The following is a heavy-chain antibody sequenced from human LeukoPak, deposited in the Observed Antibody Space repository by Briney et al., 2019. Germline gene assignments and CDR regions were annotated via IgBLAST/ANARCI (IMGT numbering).Heavy chain of an antibody. V-gene: IGHV3-7*01. CDR1: GFTFSNYW. J-gene: IGHJ5*02. D-gene: IGHD6-19*01. CDR2: IDEDGSET. Sequence: GGSLRLSCEVSGFTFSNYWMMWVRQAPGKGLEWVASIDEDGSETNYVDSVTGRFTVSRDHAKNSLFLQMNSLRAEDTAVYYCARVAGWHWFDPWGQGTLVTVSS. CDR3: ARVAGWHWFDP.